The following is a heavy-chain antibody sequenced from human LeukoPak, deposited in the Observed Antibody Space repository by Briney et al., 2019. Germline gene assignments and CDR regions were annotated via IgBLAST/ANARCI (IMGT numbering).Heavy chain of an antibody. CDR3: AKAPVTTCRGAYCYPFDS. V-gene: IGHV3-23*01. Sequence: PGGSLRLSCAASGFTFSSYAMSWVRQGPGKGLEWVSAISVSGNTYHADSVKGRFTISRDSSKNTLYLQMNSLRAGDAAVYYCAKAPVTTCRGAYCYPFDSWGQGTLVTVSS. CDR1: GFTFSSYA. CDR2: ISVSGNT. D-gene: IGHD2-21*01. J-gene: IGHJ4*02.